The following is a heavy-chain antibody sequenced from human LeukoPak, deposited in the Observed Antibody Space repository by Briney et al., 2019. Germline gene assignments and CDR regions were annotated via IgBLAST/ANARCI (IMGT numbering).Heavy chain of an antibody. CDR2: INHSGST. D-gene: IGHD4-23*01. V-gene: IGHV4-34*01. Sequence: PSETLSLTCAVYGGSFSGYYWSWIRQPPGKGLEWIGEINHSGSTNYNPSLKSRVTISVDTSKNQFSLKLSSVTAADTAVYYCASRNYGGNGVDYWGQGTLVTVSS. J-gene: IGHJ4*02. CDR1: GGSFSGYY. CDR3: ASRNYGGNGVDY.